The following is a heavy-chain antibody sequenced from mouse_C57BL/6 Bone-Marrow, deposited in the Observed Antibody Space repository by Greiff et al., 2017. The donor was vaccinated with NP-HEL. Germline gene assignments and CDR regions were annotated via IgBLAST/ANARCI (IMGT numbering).Heavy chain of an antibody. Sequence: EVMLVESGGDLVKPGGSLKLSCAASGFTFSSYGMSWVRQTPDKRLEWVATISSGGSYTYYPDSVKGRFTISRDNAKNTLYLQMSSLKSEDTAMYYCARQPYYGSSRGYFDVWGTGTTVTVSS. CDR2: ISSGGSYT. J-gene: IGHJ1*03. CDR1: GFTFSSYG. V-gene: IGHV5-6*01. CDR3: ARQPYYGSSRGYFDV. D-gene: IGHD1-1*01.